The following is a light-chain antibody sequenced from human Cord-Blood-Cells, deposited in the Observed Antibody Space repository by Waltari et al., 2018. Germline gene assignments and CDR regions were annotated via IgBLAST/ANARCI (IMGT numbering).Light chain of an antibody. CDR1: SSDVGGYNY. CDR2: DVS. Sequence: QSALTQPASVSGSPGQSITISCTGTSSDVGGYNYVSWYQQHPGKATKLMIYDVSNRPSGVSTRLSVSKSGNAASRTISGLQAEDEADYYCSSYTGSSTYVFGTGTKVTVL. J-gene: IGLJ1*01. CDR3: SSYTGSSTYV. V-gene: IGLV2-14*01.